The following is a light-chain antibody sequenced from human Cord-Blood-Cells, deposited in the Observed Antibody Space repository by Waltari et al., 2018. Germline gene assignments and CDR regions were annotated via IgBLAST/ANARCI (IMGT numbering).Light chain of an antibody. Sequence: DIQMTQSTSSLSASVGDRVTITCRASQSISSYLNWYQQKPGKAPKLLIYSASSLQGGVPSRFSGGGSGTDCTLTISRLQPEDFATYYCQQSYSTPRTFGQGTKVEIK. CDR3: QQSYSTPRT. CDR2: SAS. J-gene: IGKJ1*01. V-gene: IGKV1-39*01. CDR1: QSISSY.